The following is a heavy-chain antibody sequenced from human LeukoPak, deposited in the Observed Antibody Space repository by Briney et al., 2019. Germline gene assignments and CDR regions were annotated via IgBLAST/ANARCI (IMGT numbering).Heavy chain of an antibody. CDR2: ISYDGSNK. Sequence: GRSLRLSCAASGFTFSSYAMHWVRQAPGKGLEWVAVISYDGSNKYYADSVKGRFTISRDNSKNTLYLQMNSLRAEDTAVYYCARAAIQLWLPFDYWGQGTLVTVSS. D-gene: IGHD5-18*01. J-gene: IGHJ4*02. CDR1: GFTFSSYA. V-gene: IGHV3-30-3*01. CDR3: ARAAIQLWLPFDY.